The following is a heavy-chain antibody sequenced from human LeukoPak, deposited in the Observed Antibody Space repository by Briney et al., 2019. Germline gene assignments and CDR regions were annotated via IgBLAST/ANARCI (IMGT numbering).Heavy chain of an antibody. V-gene: IGHV4-59*01. Sequence: PSETLSLTCTVSGGSISSYYWSWIRQPPGKGLEWIGYIYYSGSTNYNPSLKSRVTISVDTSKNQFSLKLSSVTAADTAVYYCARDLVRQLIDYWGQGTLVTVSS. CDR2: IYYSGST. CDR1: GGSISSYY. CDR3: ARDLVRQLIDY. D-gene: IGHD6-13*01. J-gene: IGHJ4*02.